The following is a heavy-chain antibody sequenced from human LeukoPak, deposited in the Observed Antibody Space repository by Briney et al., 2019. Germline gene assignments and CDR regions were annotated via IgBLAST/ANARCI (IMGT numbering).Heavy chain of an antibody. D-gene: IGHD3-16*01. V-gene: IGHV1-69*02. Sequence: GASVKVSCKASGYTFTGYYMHWVRQAPGQGLEWVGRIIPILGIANYAQKFQGRVTITADKSTSTAYMELSSLRSEDTAVYYCARIIEGAHDYWGQGTLVTVSS. CDR1: GYTFTGYY. CDR3: ARIIEGAHDY. J-gene: IGHJ4*02. CDR2: IIPILGIA.